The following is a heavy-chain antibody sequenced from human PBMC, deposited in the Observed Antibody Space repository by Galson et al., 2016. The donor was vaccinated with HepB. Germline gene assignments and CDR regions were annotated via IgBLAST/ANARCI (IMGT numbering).Heavy chain of an antibody. CDR1: GFSFRSYG. CDR3: VRDSGGYRDGPQYYLDY. CDR2: ISSSGGMI. V-gene: IGHV3-48*03. D-gene: IGHD5-18*01. Sequence: SLRLSCAASGFSFRSYGMHWVRQAPGKGLEWVSYISSSGGMIFYADSVRGRFTISRDHAENSLSLQMDSLRPEDTGVYFWVRDSGGYRDGPQYYLDYWGQGVLVTVSS. J-gene: IGHJ4*02.